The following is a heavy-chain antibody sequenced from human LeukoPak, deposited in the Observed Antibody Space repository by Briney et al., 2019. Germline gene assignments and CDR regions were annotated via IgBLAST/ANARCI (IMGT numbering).Heavy chain of an antibody. J-gene: IGHJ4*02. CDR1: GFTFSSYA. Sequence: PGGSLRLSCAASGFTFSSYAMHWVRQAPGKGLEWVAVISYDGSNKYYADSVKGRFTISRDNSKNTLYLQMNSLRAEDTAVYYCARGDYYDSSGYYYGFDYWGQGTLVTVSS. D-gene: IGHD3-22*01. V-gene: IGHV3-30*04. CDR3: ARGDYYDSSGYYYGFDY. CDR2: ISYDGSNK.